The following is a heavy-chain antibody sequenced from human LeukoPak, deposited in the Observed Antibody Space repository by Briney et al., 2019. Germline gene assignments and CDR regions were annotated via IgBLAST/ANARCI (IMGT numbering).Heavy chain of an antibody. D-gene: IGHD2-15*01. CDR2: IGDSGSHT. V-gene: IGHV3-23*01. CDR1: GFAFDSFA. CDR3: ARVPQFCSGGSCYSYYGMDV. Sequence: PGGTLRLSCAASGFAFDSFAMSWVRQAPGQGLAWVSSIGDSGSHTYYADSVKGRFTISRDNSKNTLYLQMNSLRAEDTAVYYCARVPQFCSGGSCYSYYGMDVWGQGTTVTVSS. J-gene: IGHJ6*02.